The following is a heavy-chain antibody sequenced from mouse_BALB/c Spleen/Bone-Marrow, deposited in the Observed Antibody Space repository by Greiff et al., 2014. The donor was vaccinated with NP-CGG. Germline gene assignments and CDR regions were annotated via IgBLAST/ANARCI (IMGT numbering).Heavy chain of an antibody. V-gene: IGHV5-6*01. CDR2: ISSGGSYT. Sequence: EVMLVESGGDLVKPGGSLKLSCAASGFTFSSYGMSWVRQTPDKRLEWVATISSGGSYTYYPDSMKGRFTISRDNAKNTLYLQTSNLKSEDTAMYYCARQYGNYWDYFDYWGQGTTLTVSS. D-gene: IGHD2-10*02. CDR1: GFTFSSYG. J-gene: IGHJ2*01. CDR3: ARQYGNYWDYFDY.